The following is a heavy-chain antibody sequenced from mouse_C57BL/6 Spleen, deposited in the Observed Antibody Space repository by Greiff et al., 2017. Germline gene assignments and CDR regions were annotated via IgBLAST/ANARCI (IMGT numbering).Heavy chain of an antibody. D-gene: IGHD2-3*01. V-gene: IGHV5-6*01. Sequence: EVQLQQSGGDLVKPGGSLKFSCAASGFTFSSYGMSWVRQTPDKRLEWVATISSGGSYTYYPDSVKGRFTISRDNAKNTLYLQMSSLKSEDTAMYYCARPLIYDGYYGFFDYWGQGTTLTVSS. CDR1: GFTFSSYG. CDR3: ARPLIYDGYYGFFDY. CDR2: ISSGGSYT. J-gene: IGHJ2*01.